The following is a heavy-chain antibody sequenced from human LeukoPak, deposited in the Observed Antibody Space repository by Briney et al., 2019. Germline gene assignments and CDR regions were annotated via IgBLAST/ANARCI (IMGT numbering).Heavy chain of an antibody. Sequence: GASLKISCKGSGYIFTSYWIGWVRQLPGKGLEWMGIIYPGDSDTRYSPSFQGQVTISADKSISTAYLQWSSLKASDTAMYYCARSIGSSWTYNWFDPWGQGTLVTVSS. CDR2: IYPGDSDT. CDR1: GYIFTSYW. V-gene: IGHV5-51*01. J-gene: IGHJ5*02. CDR3: ARSIGSSWTYNWFDP. D-gene: IGHD6-13*01.